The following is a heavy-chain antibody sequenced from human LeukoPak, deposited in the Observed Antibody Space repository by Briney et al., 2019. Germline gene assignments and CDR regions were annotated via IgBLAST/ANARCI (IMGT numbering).Heavy chain of an antibody. CDR3: ARVAGWHWFDP. Sequence: LTGGALRLSCAASGFTFSSYDMTWVRQAPGRGLEWVSSIRPSGDNTYYGDSVKGRFTISRDNSKNTVYLQMNNMRVDDTAVYYCARVAGWHWFDPWGQGTLVTVSS. CDR2: IRPSGDNT. J-gene: IGHJ5*02. D-gene: IGHD6-19*01. CDR1: GFTFSSYD. V-gene: IGHV3-23*01.